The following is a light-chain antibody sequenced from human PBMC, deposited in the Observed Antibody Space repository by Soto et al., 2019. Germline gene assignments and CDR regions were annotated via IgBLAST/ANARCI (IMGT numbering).Light chain of an antibody. CDR1: QSVSSSY. Sequence: EIVLTQSPGTLSLSPGERATLSCRASQSVSSSYLAWYQQKPGQAPRLLIYGASSRATGIPDRLSGSGSGTDFTLTISRLEPADFAVYYCQQYGSSPMVTFGGGTKVEIK. CDR3: QQYGSSPMVT. CDR2: GAS. V-gene: IGKV3-20*01. J-gene: IGKJ4*01.